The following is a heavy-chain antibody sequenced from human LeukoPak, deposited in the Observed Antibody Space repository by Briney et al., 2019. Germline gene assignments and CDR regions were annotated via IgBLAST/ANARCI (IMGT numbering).Heavy chain of an antibody. CDR2: IYSGDT. Sequence: PGGSLRLSCTVSGFTVSSNSMGWVRQAPGKGLEWVSFIYSGDTHYSDSVKGRFTISRDHSKNTLYLQMNSLRAEDTAVYYCARRAGAYSHPYDYWGQGTLVTVSS. CDR3: ARRAGAYSHPYDY. CDR1: GFTVSSNS. D-gene: IGHD4/OR15-4a*01. J-gene: IGHJ4*02. V-gene: IGHV3-53*01.